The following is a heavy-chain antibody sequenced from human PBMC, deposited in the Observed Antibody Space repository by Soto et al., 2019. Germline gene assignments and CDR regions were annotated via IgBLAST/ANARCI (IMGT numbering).Heavy chain of an antibody. CDR1: GVSISSSSYY. V-gene: IGHV4-39*01. D-gene: IGHD2-2*01. J-gene: IGHJ5*02. Sequence: PSETLSLTCTVSGVSISSSSYYWGWIRQPPGKGLEWIGNIYYSGSTYYNPSLESRVTISVDTSKNQFSLKLSSVTAADTAVYYCASLLGYCISTSCSFFDPWGQGTLVTVSS. CDR3: ASLLGYCISTSCSFFDP. CDR2: IYYSGST.